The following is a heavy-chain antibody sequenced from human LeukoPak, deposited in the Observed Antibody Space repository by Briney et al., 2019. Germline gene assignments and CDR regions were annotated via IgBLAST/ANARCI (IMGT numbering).Heavy chain of an antibody. Sequence: GASVKVSCKASGYTFTSYDINWVRQATGQGLEWMGWMNPNSGNTGYAQKFQGRVTMTRNTSISTAYMELSSLRSEDTAVYYCARVKGQWLDWGIDYRGQGTLVTVSS. CDR2: MNPNSGNT. CDR3: ARVKGQWLDWGIDY. D-gene: IGHD6-19*01. CDR1: GYTFTSYD. J-gene: IGHJ4*02. V-gene: IGHV1-8*01.